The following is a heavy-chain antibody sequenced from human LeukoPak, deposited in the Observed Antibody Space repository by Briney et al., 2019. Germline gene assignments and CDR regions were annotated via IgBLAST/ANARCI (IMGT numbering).Heavy chain of an antibody. CDR1: GFTFDDYA. D-gene: IGHD6-13*01. Sequence: GGSLRLSCAASGFTFDDYAMHWVRQAPGKGLEWVSGISWNSGSIGYADSVKGRFTISRDNAKNSLYLQMNSLRPDDTALYHCAKLARAAVSDYWGQGTLVTVSS. CDR3: AKLARAAVSDY. CDR2: ISWNSGSI. J-gene: IGHJ4*02. V-gene: IGHV3-9*01.